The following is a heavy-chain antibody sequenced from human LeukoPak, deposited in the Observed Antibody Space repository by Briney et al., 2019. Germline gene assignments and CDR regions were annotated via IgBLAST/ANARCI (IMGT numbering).Heavy chain of an antibody. CDR2: INPNSGGT. Sequence: GASVKVSCKASGYTFTGYYMHWVRQAPGQGLEWMGWINPNSGGTNYAQKVQGRVTMTRDTSISTAYMELSRLRSDDTAVYYCARFMVRGVITPAAFDYWGQGTLVTVSS. V-gene: IGHV1-2*02. CDR1: GYTFTGYY. CDR3: ARFMVRGVITPAAFDY. J-gene: IGHJ4*02. D-gene: IGHD3-10*01.